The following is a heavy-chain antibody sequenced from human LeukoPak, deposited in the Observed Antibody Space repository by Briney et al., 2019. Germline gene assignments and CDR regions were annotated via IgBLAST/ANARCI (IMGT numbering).Heavy chain of an antibody. D-gene: IGHD2-8*02. J-gene: IGHJ4*02. CDR3: AKVYSSGGSYFDY. CDR1: RFTFSSYG. CDR2: IRYDGSNK. Sequence: GGSLRLSCAASRFTFSSYGMYWVRQAPGKGLEWVAFIRYDGSNKYYADSVKGRFTISRDNSKNTLYLQMNSLRAEDTAVYYCAKVYSSGGSYFDYWGQGTLVTVSS. V-gene: IGHV3-30*02.